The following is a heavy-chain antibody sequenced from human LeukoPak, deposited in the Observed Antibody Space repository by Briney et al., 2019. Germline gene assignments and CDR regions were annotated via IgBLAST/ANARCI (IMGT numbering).Heavy chain of an antibody. CDR3: ARRIAAAVYYFDY. CDR2: IYDSGTT. J-gene: IGHJ4*02. Sequence: SETLSLTCTVSRGSITSRSYYWAWIRPPPGKGLELIGSIYDSGTTYYNPSLESRVTISVDTSKNQFSLSLRSVTAADTALYYCARRIAAAVYYFDYWGQGTRVTVSS. D-gene: IGHD6-13*01. CDR1: RGSITSRSYY. V-gene: IGHV4-39*01.